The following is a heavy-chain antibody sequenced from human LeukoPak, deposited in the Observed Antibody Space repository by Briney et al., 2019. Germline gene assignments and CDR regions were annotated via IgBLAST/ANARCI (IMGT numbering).Heavy chain of an antibody. CDR3: AKDTSSGWSYRHYDAFDT. V-gene: IGHV3-43D*03. Sequence: GGSLRLSCAASGFTFDDYAMHWVRQAPGKGLEWVSLISWDGGSTYYADSVRGRFTISRDNSKNSLYLQMNSLRAEDTALYYCAKDTSSGWSYRHYDAFDTWGQGTMVTVSS. J-gene: IGHJ3*02. CDR2: ISWDGGST. CDR1: GFTFDDYA. D-gene: IGHD6-19*01.